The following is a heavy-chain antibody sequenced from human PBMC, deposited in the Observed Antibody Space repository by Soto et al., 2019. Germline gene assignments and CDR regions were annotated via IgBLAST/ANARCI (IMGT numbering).Heavy chain of an antibody. CDR1: GYTFTSYG. Sequence: ASVKVSCKASGYTFTSYGISWVRQAPGQGLEWMGWISAYNGNTNYAQKLQGRVTMTTDTSTSTAYMELRSLRSDDTAVYYCARPIPYYDFWSGYYTTEYNWFDPWGQGTLVTVSS. D-gene: IGHD3-3*01. CDR3: ARPIPYYDFWSGYYTTEYNWFDP. V-gene: IGHV1-18*04. J-gene: IGHJ5*02. CDR2: ISAYNGNT.